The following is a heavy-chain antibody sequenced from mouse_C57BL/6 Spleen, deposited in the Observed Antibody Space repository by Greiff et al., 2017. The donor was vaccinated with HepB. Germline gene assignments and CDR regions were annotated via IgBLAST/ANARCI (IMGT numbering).Heavy chain of an antibody. V-gene: IGHV3-6*01. D-gene: IGHD1-1*01. CDR1: GYSITSGYY. CDR2: ISYDGSN. Sequence: DVKLQESGPGLVKPSQSLSLTCSVPGYSITSGYYWNWIRQFPGNKLEWMGYISYDGSNNYNPSLKNRISITRDTSKNQFFLKLNSVNTEDTATYYCARDSNYFYYWGQGTTLTVSS. J-gene: IGHJ2*01. CDR3: ARDSNYFYY.